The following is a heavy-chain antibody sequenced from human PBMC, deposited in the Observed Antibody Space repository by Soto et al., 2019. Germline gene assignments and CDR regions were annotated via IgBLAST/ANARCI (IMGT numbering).Heavy chain of an antibody. D-gene: IGHD3-10*01. V-gene: IGHV4-61*01. CDR1: CNSVISGCSY. Sequence: PSETLSLACTFSCNSVISGCSYWGWIRQTPGKGLEWVGYIYYNGRTKYNPSLKSRVTISADKSKNQFSLKLSSVTAADTAVYFCARDRDPSGGVWFDPWGQGTLVTVSS. J-gene: IGHJ5*02. CDR2: IYYNGRT. CDR3: ARDRDPSGGVWFDP.